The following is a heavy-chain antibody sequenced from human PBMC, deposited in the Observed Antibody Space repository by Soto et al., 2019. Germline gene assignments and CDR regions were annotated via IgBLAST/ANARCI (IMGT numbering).Heavy chain of an antibody. CDR2: FKPTGGGST. CDR3: ASDYGSGVEMDV. V-gene: IGHV1-46*01. Sequence: ASVKVSYKPSGYTFSGYYLHWVRQAPGQGLEWMGVFKPTGGGSTSYAQRFQGRVTVTRDTSTSTVYMELGSLRFDDTAVYFCASDYGSGVEMDVWGQGTRVTVSS. J-gene: IGHJ6*02. CDR1: GYTFSGYY. D-gene: IGHD3-10*01.